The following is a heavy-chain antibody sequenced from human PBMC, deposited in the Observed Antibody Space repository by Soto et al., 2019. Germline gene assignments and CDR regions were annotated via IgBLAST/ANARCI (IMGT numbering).Heavy chain of an antibody. CDR1: GFTFSSYG. V-gene: IGHV3-30*18. CDR2: ISYDGSNK. CDR3: AKDSY. Sequence: QVQLVESGGGVVQPGRSLRLSCAASGFTFSSYGMHWVRQAPGKGLEWVAVISYDGSNKYYADSVKGRFTISRDNSKNTLYLQMNSLRAEDTAAYYCAKDSYWGQGTLVTVSS. J-gene: IGHJ4*02.